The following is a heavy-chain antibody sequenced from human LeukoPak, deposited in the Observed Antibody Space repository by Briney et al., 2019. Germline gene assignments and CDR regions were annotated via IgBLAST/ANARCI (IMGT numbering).Heavy chain of an antibody. Sequence: SQTLSLTCTVSGGSISSSSYFWGWIRQPPGKGLEWIGSIYYSGSSDYNPSLKSRVTTSVDTSKNQFSLKLSSVTAADTAVYHCARSEREYYDSSGYYYSSFYYMDVWGKGATVTVSS. CDR3: ARSEREYYDSSGYYYSSFYYMDV. J-gene: IGHJ6*03. D-gene: IGHD3-22*01. CDR2: IYYSGSS. CDR1: GGSISSSSYF. V-gene: IGHV4-39*07.